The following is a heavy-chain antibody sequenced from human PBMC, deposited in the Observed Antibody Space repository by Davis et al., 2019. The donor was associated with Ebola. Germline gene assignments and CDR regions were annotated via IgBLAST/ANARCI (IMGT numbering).Heavy chain of an antibody. CDR1: GFTFSSYA. D-gene: IGHD6-25*01. Sequence: GGSLRLSCAASGFTFSSYAMTWVRQAPGKGLEWVSAISGGGGNTYYADSVKGRFTISRDNSKNTLYLQMNSLRAEDTAVYYCAKTRWVAAKSIWFDPWGQGTLVTVSS. CDR2: ISGGGGNT. V-gene: IGHV3-23*01. CDR3: AKTRWVAAKSIWFDP. J-gene: IGHJ5*02.